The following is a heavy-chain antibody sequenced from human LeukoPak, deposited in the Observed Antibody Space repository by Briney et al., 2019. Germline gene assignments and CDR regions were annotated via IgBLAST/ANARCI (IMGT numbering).Heavy chain of an antibody. CDR1: GFTFGSFG. V-gene: IGHV3-30*18. CDR2: ISYDGSNK. Sequence: GGSLRLSCAASGFTFGSFGMNWVRQAPGKGLEWVAVISYDGSNKYYADSVKGRFTISRDNSKNTLYLQMNSLRAEDTAVYYCAKDRSSWYYFDYWGQGTLVTVSP. D-gene: IGHD6-13*01. J-gene: IGHJ4*02. CDR3: AKDRSSWYYFDY.